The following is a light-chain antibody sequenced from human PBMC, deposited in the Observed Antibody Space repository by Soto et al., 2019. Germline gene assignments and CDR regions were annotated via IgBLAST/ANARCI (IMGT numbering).Light chain of an antibody. V-gene: IGLV1-51*01. Sequence: QSVLTQPPSVSAGPGQKVTMSCSGSGSNVGTYSVSWYQHLPGTAPKLLIYDSTTRPSGIPDRFSGSKSGTSATLGITGLQTGDEAEYYCGVWDRSLTTYVFGPGTKVTVL. CDR3: GVWDRSLTTYV. CDR1: GSNVGTYS. J-gene: IGLJ1*01. CDR2: DST.